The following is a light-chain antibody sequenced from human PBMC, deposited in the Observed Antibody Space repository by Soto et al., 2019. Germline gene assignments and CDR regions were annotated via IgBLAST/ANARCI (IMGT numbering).Light chain of an antibody. CDR1: QSISTN. Sequence: EIVMTQSPATLSLSPGEISTLSCRSSQSISTNLAWYQQRPGQAPRLLIYGASTRATGISVRFSGSGSGTEFTLTISSLQSEDFAVYYCQHYDNWPPRTFGQGTKVDIK. CDR3: QHYDNWPPRT. V-gene: IGKV3-15*01. J-gene: IGKJ1*01. CDR2: GAS.